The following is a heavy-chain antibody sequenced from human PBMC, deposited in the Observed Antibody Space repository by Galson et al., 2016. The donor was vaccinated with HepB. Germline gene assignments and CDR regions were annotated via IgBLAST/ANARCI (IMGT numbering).Heavy chain of an antibody. V-gene: IGHV3-53*01. D-gene: IGHD3-10*01. CDR2: LYRDGNT. CDR1: GLTVSGDY. Sequence: SLRLSCAVSGLTVSGDYLSWVRQAPGKGLEWVSVLYRDGNTYYADSVEGRCTISRDNSRNTLYLQMNSLRAEDTAMYYCARNMYGAATNYIGDVFDIWGQGTMVTVSS. J-gene: IGHJ3*02. CDR3: ARNMYGAATNYIGDVFDI.